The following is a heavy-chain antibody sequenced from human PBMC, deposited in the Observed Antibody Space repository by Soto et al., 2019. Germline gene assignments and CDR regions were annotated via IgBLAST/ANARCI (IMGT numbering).Heavy chain of an antibody. CDR3: AREENYYDSSGYYLKYFQH. V-gene: IGHV4-30-2*01. J-gene: IGHJ1*01. Sequence: PSETLSLTCAVSGGSISSGGYSWSWIRQPPGKGLEWIGYIYHSGSTYYNPSLKSRVTISVDRSKNQFSLKLSSVTAADTAVYYCAREENYYDSSGYYLKYFQHWGQGTLVTVSS. CDR1: GGSISSGGYS. CDR2: IYHSGST. D-gene: IGHD3-22*01.